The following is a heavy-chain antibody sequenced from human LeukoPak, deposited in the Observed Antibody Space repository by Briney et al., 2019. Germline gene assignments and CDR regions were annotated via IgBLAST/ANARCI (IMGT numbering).Heavy chain of an antibody. CDR2: IYYSGST. CDR3: ASADYDFWSGYQIDY. CDR1: GFNFNTYT. V-gene: IGHV4-59*12. J-gene: IGHJ4*02. Sequence: GSLRLSCAASGFNFNTYTMHWIRQPPGKGLEWIGYIYYSGSTNYNPSLKSRVTISVDTSKNQFSLKLSSVTAADTAVYYCASADYDFWSGYQIDYWGQGTLVTVSS. D-gene: IGHD3-3*01.